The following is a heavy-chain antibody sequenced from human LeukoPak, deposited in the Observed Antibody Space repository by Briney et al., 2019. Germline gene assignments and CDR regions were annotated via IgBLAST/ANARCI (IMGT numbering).Heavy chain of an antibody. CDR3: TTDEGSGSRIFDY. CDR1: GLTFSDAW. CDR2: IKSKTDGGTT. D-gene: IGHD1-26*01. Sequence: PGGSLRLSCAVSGLTFSDAWMTWVRQAPGKGLEWVGRIKSKTDGGTTDYAAPVKGRFTISRDDSKNTLYLQMNSLKTEDTAVYYCTTDEGSGSRIFDYWGQGTLVTVSS. V-gene: IGHV3-15*01. J-gene: IGHJ4*02.